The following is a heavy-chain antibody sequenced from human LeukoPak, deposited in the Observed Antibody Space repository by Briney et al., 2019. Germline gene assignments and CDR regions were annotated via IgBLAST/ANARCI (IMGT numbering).Heavy chain of an antibody. CDR2: IYYSGST. V-gene: IGHV4-59*01. D-gene: IGHD6-13*01. CDR3: AREEASSSLLDP. CDR1: GGSISSYY. J-gene: IGHJ5*02. Sequence: SETLSLTCTVSGGSISSYYWSWIRQPPGKGLEWIGYIYYSGSTNYNPSLKSRVTISVDTSKNQFSLKLSSVTAADTAVYYCAREEASSSLLDPWGQGTLVTVSS.